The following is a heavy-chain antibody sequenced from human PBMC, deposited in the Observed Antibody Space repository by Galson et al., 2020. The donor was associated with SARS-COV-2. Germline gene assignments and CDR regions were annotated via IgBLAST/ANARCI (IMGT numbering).Heavy chain of an antibody. J-gene: IGHJ4*02. CDR3: ARGGVVRGVIPPRSFDY. V-gene: IGHV1-3*01. Sequence: ASVKVSCKASGYTFTSYAMHWVRQDPGQRLEWMGWINAGNGNTKYSQKFQGRVTITRDTSASTAYMELSSLRSEDTAVYYCARGGVVRGVIPPRSFDYWGQGTLVTVSS. CDR2: INAGNGNT. D-gene: IGHD3-10*01. CDR1: GYTFTSYA.